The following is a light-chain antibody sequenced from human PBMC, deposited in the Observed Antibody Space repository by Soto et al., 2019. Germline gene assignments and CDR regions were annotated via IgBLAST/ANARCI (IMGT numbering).Light chain of an antibody. V-gene: IGLV2-11*01. CDR1: SSDYDY. CDR2: DVS. J-gene: IGLJ3*02. CDR3: CAYSGSDTSPWV. Sequence: QSVLTQPRSVSGSPGQSVTISCSGASSDYDYVSWYQHRPGNAPKLLIYDVSRRPSGVPDRFSGSKSGNTASLTISGLQAEDEADFYCCAYSGSDTSPWVFGGGTKLTVL.